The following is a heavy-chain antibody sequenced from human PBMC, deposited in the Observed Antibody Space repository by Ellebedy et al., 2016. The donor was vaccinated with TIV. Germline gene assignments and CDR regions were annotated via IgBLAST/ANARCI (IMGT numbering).Heavy chain of an antibody. CDR3: AKGRGGGSDSSAPRYYFDS. CDR1: GFTFNSYA. Sequence: PGGSLRLSCAASGFTFNSYAMSWVRQAPGKGLEWVSTISHTGSRTYYANSVEGRFIISRDNSKRTLYLQMNSLRAEDTAVYYCAKGRGGGSDSSAPRYYFDSWGLGTPVTVSS. V-gene: IGHV3-23*01. J-gene: IGHJ4*02. D-gene: IGHD6-19*01. CDR2: ISHTGSRT.